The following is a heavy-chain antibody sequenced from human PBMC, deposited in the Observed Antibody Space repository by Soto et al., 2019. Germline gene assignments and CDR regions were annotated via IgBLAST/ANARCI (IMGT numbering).Heavy chain of an antibody. CDR2: ISGSGGST. CDR3: AKGNYGSGRTGGLFDP. V-gene: IGHV3-23*01. Sequence: EVQLLESGGGLVQPGGSLRLSCAASGFTFSSYAMSWVRQAPGKGLEWVSAISGSGGSTYYADSVKGRFTISRDNSKNTLYLQMNSLRAEDTAVYYCAKGNYGSGRTGGLFDPWGQGTLVTVSS. D-gene: IGHD3-10*01. J-gene: IGHJ5*02. CDR1: GFTFSSYA.